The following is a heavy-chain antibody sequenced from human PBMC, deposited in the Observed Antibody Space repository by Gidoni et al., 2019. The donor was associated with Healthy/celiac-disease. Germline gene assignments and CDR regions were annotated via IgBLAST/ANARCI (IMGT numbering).Heavy chain of an antibody. CDR1: GFTFSSYA. V-gene: IGHV3-23*01. CDR3: AKPLTGVRGALDY. CDR2: ISGSGGST. D-gene: IGHD3-10*01. Sequence: EVQLLESGGGLVQHGGSLRLSCAASGFTFSSYAMSWVRQAPGKGLEWVSSISGSGGSTYYADSVKGRFTISRDNSKNTLYLQMNSLRAEDTAVYYCAKPLTGVRGALDYWGQGTLVTVSS. J-gene: IGHJ4*02.